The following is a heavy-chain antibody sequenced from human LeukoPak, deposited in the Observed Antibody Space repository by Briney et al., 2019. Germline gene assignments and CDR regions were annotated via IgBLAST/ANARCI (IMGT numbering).Heavy chain of an antibody. D-gene: IGHD2-2*01. J-gene: IGHJ5*02. CDR1: GGSISSGGYY. CDR2: IYYSGST. Sequence: SETLSLTCTVSGGSISSGGYYWSWIRQHPGKGLEWIGYIYYSGSTYYNPSLKSRVTISVDTSKNQFSLKLSSVTAADTAVYYCARDLGYYSSTSCPAGLDPWGQGTLVTVSS. CDR3: ARDLGYYSSTSCPAGLDP. V-gene: IGHV4-31*03.